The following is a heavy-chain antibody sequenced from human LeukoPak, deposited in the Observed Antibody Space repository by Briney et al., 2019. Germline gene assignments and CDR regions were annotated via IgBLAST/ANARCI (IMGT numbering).Heavy chain of an antibody. CDR2: ISSSSSTI. Sequence: GGSLRLSCAASGFTFSSYSMNWVRQAPGKGLEWVSYISSSSSTIYYADSVKGRFTISRDNAKNSLYLQMNSLRAEDTAVYYCARDRAVDTAMPWGKGTTVTVSS. J-gene: IGHJ6*04. D-gene: IGHD5-18*01. V-gene: IGHV3-48*01. CDR3: ARDRAVDTAMP. CDR1: GFTFSSYS.